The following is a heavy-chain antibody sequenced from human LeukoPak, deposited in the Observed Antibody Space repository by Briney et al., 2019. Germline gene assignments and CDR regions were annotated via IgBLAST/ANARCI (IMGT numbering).Heavy chain of an antibody. J-gene: IGHJ4*02. Sequence: SETLSLTCSVSGGSITTSSYYWGWIRQPPEKGLEWIGSIYYTGGTYYSPSLKSRVTMSVDTSKNQFSLKLNSVTAADTAVYYCACGSPAILRSPFDYWGQGTLVTVSS. V-gene: IGHV4-39*01. CDR2: IYYTGGT. D-gene: IGHD2-21*01. CDR1: GGSITTSSYY. CDR3: ACGSPAILRSPFDY.